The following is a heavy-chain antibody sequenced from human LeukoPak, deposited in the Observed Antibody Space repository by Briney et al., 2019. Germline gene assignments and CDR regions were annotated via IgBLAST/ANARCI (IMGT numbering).Heavy chain of an antibody. V-gene: IGHV4-39*01. D-gene: IGHD1-26*01. CDR3: ARHEYSGSYYGLSWFDP. CDR1: GGSISSSGYY. J-gene: IGHJ5*02. CDR2: IYYSGSI. Sequence: SETLSLTCTVSGGSISSSGYYWGWIRQPPGKGLEWIASIYYSGSIYYNPSLKSRVTISVDTSKNQLSLKLSSLTAADTAVYYCARHEYSGSYYGLSWFDPWGQGTLVTVSS.